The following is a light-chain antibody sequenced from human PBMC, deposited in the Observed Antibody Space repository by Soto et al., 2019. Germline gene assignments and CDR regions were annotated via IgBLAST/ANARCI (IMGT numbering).Light chain of an antibody. V-gene: IGLV2-14*01. J-gene: IGLJ2*01. CDR3: SSYTSISAPVV. CDR1: SSDVGGYDY. Sequence: QSALTQPASVSESPGQSITISCTGTSSDVGGYDYVSWYQQHPGKAPKLIIYDVTNRPSGVSNRFSGSKSGNTASLTISGLRAEDEADYYCSSYTSISAPVVFGGGTKLTVL. CDR2: DVT.